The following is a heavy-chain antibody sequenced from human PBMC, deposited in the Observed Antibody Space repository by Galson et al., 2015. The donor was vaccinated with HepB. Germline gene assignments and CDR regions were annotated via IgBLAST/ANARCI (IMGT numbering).Heavy chain of an antibody. CDR3: VRVTYASDYYGMDV. J-gene: IGHJ6*02. D-gene: IGHD2-21*02. CDR2: ISYEDGTKK. Sequence: SLRLSCAASGFTFSSYGMHWVRQAPGKGLEWVAVISYEDGTKKYYADSVRGRFSISRDNSKNTLSLQMNSLRPEDTAMYYCVRVTYASDYYGMDVWGRGTTVTVSS. V-gene: IGHV3-30*03. CDR1: GFTFSSYG.